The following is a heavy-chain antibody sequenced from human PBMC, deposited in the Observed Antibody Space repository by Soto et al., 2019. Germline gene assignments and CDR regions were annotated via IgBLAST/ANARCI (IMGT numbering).Heavy chain of an antibody. Sequence: QVQLVQSGAEVKKPGSSVKVSCKASGGTFSSYAISWVRQAPGQGLEWMGGIIPICGTANYAQKFQGRVTITADESTSTAYMELSSLRSEDTAVDYCARSQGSSTSLEIYYYYYYGMDVWGQGTTVTVSS. D-gene: IGHD2-2*01. CDR2: IIPICGTA. CDR1: GGTFSSYA. CDR3: ARSQGSSTSLEIYYYYYYGMDV. V-gene: IGHV1-69*01. J-gene: IGHJ6*02.